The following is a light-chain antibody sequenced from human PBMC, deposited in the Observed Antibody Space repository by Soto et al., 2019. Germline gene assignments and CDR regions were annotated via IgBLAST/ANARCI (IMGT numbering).Light chain of an antibody. J-gene: IGLJ2*01. V-gene: IGLV2-14*01. CDR2: EVS. Sequence: HSVLTQPASVSGSPGQSITISCTGTSSDVGGYNYVSWYQQHPGKAPKLMIYEVSNRPSGVSNRFSGSKSGNTASLTISGLQAEDEADYYCSSYTRTTTLVFGGGTKLTVL. CDR3: SSYTRTTTLV. CDR1: SSDVGGYNY.